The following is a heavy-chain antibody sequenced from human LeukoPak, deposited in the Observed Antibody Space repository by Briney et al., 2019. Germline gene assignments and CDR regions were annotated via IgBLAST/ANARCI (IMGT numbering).Heavy chain of an antibody. Sequence: KPGGSLRLSCAASGFTFSTYSMNSVRQAPGKGLEWISSISSSSSYIYYADSVKGRFTISRDNAKNSLYLQMNSLRAEDTAVYYCARVFQLVPKIWGQGTMVTVSS. D-gene: IGHD6-13*01. J-gene: IGHJ3*02. CDR2: ISSSSSYI. V-gene: IGHV3-21*01. CDR3: ARVFQLVPKI. CDR1: GFTFSTYS.